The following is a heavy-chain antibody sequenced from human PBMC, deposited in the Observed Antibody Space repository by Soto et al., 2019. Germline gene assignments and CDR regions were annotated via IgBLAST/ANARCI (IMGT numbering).Heavy chain of an antibody. V-gene: IGHV1-69*12. CDR1: GGTFSSYA. D-gene: IGHD2-8*01. J-gene: IGHJ6*02. CDR3: ARCTVYAKNYYYYGMDV. CDR2: IIPIFGTA. Sequence: QVPLVQSGAEVKKPGSSVKVSCKASGGTFSSYAISWVRQAPGQGLEWMGGIIPIFGTANYAQKFQGRVTITADESTSTAYMELSSLRSEDTAVYYCARCTVYAKNYYYYGMDVWGQGTTVTVSS.